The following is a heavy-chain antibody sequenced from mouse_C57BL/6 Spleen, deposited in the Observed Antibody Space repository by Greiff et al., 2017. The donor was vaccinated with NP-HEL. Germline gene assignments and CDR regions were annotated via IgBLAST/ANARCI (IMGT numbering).Heavy chain of an antibody. V-gene: IGHV10-3*01. D-gene: IGHD1-1*01. CDR1: GFTFNTYA. CDR3: VRPDYYGSSYWFAY. CDR2: IRSKSSNYAT. Sequence: EVQGVESGGGLVQPKGSLKLSCAASGFTFNTYAMHWVRQAPGKGLEWVARIRSKSSNYATYYADSVKDRFTISRDDSQSMLYLQMNNLKTEDTAMYYCVRPDYYGSSYWFAYWGQGTLVTVSA. J-gene: IGHJ3*01.